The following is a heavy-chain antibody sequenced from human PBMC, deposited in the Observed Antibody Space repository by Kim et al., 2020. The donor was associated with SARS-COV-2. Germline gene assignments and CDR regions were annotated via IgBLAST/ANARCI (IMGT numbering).Heavy chain of an antibody. J-gene: IGHJ6*02. D-gene: IGHD3-10*01. V-gene: IGHV3-66*02. CDR1: GFTVSSNY. Sequence: GGSLRLSCAASGFTVSSNYMSWVRQAPGKGLEWVSVIYSGGSTYYADSVKGRFTISRDNSKNTLYLQMNSLRAEDTAVYYCARDLMEWFGELYHYYGMDVWGQGTTVTVSS. CDR2: IYSGGST. CDR3: ARDLMEWFGELYHYYGMDV.